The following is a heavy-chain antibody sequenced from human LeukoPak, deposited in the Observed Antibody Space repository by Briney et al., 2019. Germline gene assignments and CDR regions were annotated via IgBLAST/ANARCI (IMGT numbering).Heavy chain of an antibody. Sequence: SETLSLTCTVSGDSISSGDYYWSWIRQPAGKGLEWIGRISSSGTTNYNPSLKSRVTMSVDTSKNQFSLKLSSVTAADTAVYYCARDVVAAAGIWDYWGQGTLVTVSS. J-gene: IGHJ4*02. D-gene: IGHD6-13*01. CDR1: GDSISSGDYY. V-gene: IGHV4-61*02. CDR2: ISSSGTT. CDR3: ARDVVAAAGIWDY.